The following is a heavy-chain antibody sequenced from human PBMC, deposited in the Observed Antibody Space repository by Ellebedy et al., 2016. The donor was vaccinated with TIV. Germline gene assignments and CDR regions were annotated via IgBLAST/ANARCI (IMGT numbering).Heavy chain of an antibody. V-gene: IGHV4-34*01. CDR2: INHSGST. J-gene: IGHJ6*02. CDR1: GGSFSGYY. D-gene: IGHD3-9*01. CDR3: AREIMGKVLRYFDWSPSGCGMDV. Sequence: MPSETLSLTCAVYGGSFSGYYWSWIRQPPGKGLEWIGEINHSGSTNYNPSLKSRVTISVDTSKNQFSLKLSSVTAADTAVYYCAREIMGKVLRYFDWSPSGCGMDVWGQGTTVTVSS.